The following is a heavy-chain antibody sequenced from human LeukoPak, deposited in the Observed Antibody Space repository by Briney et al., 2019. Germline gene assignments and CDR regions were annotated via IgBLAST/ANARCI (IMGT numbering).Heavy chain of an antibody. CDR2: ISSSGST. J-gene: IGHJ3*02. CDR3: ARGPYSYDSSGAFDI. V-gene: IGHV4-59*10. D-gene: IGHD3-22*01. Sequence: SETLSLTCAVYGGSFSGYYWSWIRQPAGKGLEWIGRISSSGSTNYNPSLKSRVTISVDTSKNQLSLKLSSVTAADTAVYFCARGPYSYDSSGAFDIWGQGTMVTVSS. CDR1: GGSFSGYY.